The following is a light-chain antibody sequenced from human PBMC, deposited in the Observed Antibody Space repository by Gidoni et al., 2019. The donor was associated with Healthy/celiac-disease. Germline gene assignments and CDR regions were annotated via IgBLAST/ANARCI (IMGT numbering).Light chain of an antibody. Sequence: DIQMPQSPSSLSASVGDRVTITCQASQDISNYLNWYQQKPGKAPKLLIYDASNLETGVPSRFSGSGSGTDFTFTISSLQPEDIATYYCQQYDNRRTFGQGTKVEIK. CDR3: QQYDNRRT. CDR2: DAS. J-gene: IGKJ1*01. V-gene: IGKV1-33*01. CDR1: QDISNY.